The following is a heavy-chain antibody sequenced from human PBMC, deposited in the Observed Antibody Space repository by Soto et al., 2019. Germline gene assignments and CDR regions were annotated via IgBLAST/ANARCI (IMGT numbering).Heavy chain of an antibody. V-gene: IGHV3-30-3*01. CDR2: ISYDGSNK. CDR1: GFTFSSYA. Sequence: SLRLSCAASGFTFSSYAMHWVRQAPGKGLEWVAVISYDGSNKYYADSVKGRFTISRDNSENTLYLQMNSLRAEDTAVYYCARDSSSPSGYSSYYYYDMDVWGQGTTGTVSS. CDR3: ARDSSSPSGYSSYYYYDMDV. J-gene: IGHJ6*02. D-gene: IGHD3-3*01.